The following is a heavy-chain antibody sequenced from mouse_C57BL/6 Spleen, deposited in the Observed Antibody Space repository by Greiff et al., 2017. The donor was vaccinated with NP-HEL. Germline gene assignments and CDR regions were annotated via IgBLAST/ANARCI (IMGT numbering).Heavy chain of an antibody. Sequence: VQLQQSGAELVRPGSSVKLSCKASSYTFTSYWMHWVKQRPIQGLEWIGNIDPSDSETHYNQKFKDKATLTVDKSSSTAYMQLSSLTSEDSAVYYCARSEDYSETFDYWGQGTTLTVSS. CDR2: IDPSDSET. D-gene: IGHD1-1*01. CDR1: SYTFTSYW. V-gene: IGHV1-52*01. J-gene: IGHJ2*01. CDR3: ARSEDYSETFDY.